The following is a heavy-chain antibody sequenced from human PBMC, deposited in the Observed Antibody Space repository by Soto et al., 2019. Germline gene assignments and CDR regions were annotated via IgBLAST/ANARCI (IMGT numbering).Heavy chain of an antibody. D-gene: IGHD5-12*01. CDR3: ARGRVASRRGFYYFDY. J-gene: IGHJ4*02. Sequence: SVKVSCKASGGTFSSYAISWVRQAPGQGLEWMGGIIPIFGTANYAQKFQGRVTITADESTSTAYMELSSLRSEDTAVYYCARGRVASRRGFYYFDYWGQGTLVTVSS. CDR2: IIPIFGTA. CDR1: GGTFSSYA. V-gene: IGHV1-69*13.